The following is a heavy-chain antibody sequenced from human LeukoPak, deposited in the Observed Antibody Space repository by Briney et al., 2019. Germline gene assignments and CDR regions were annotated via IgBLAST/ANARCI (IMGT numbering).Heavy chain of an antibody. J-gene: IGHJ3*02. CDR2: IWYDENKK. CDR3: AREGLTTTPNNAFDI. V-gene: IGHV3-33*01. Sequence: GGSLRLSCAASGFTLSSYGMHWVRQAPGKGLEWVAVIWYDENKKYYADSVKGRFTISRDNFKSTLYLQMNSLRVEDTAVYYCAREGLTTTPNNAFDIWGQGTLVTVS. CDR1: GFTLSSYG. D-gene: IGHD4-11*01.